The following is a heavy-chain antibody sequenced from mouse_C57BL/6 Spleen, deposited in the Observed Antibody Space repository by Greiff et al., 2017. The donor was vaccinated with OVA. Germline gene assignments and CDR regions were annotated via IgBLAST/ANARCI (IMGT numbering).Heavy chain of an antibody. CDR3: ARYYGSSYAWFAY. CDR1: GFTFSSYG. V-gene: IGHV5-6*01. D-gene: IGHD1-1*01. CDR2: ISSGGSYT. J-gene: IGHJ3*01. Sequence: EVQLQESGGDLVKPGGSLKLSCAASGFTFSSYGMSWVRQTPDKRLEWVATISSGGSYTYYPDSVKGRVTISRDNAKNTLYLQMSSLKSEDTAMYYCARYYGSSYAWFAYWGQGTLVTVSA.